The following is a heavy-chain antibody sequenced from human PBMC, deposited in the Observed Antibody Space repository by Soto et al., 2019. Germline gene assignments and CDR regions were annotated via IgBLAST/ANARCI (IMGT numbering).Heavy chain of an antibody. Sequence: SETLSLTCAVSGGSFASNNWWTWVRQPPGQGLEWIGEIYRTGSTNYNPSLKSRVTISLDKSENQFSLKVTSLTAADTAVYYCASRDPGTSVDYWGQGTLVTVSS. V-gene: IGHV4-4*02. CDR3: ASRDPGTSVDY. D-gene: IGHD1-7*01. J-gene: IGHJ4*02. CDR2: IYRTGST. CDR1: GGSFASNNW.